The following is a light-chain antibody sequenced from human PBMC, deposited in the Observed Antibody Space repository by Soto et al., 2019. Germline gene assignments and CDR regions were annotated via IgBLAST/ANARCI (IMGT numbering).Light chain of an antibody. CDR2: EGS. CDR1: SSDVGSYNL. V-gene: IGLV2-23*01. Sequence: SVLTQPASVSGSPGQSITISCTGTSSDVGSYNLVSWYQQHPGKAPKLMIYEGSKRPSGVSNRFSGSKSGITASLTISGLQAEDEADYYCCSYAGSSTWVFGGGTKLTVL. J-gene: IGLJ3*02. CDR3: CSYAGSSTWV.